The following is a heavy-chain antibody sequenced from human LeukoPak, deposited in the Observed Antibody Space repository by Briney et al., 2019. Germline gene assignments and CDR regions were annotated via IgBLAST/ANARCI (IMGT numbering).Heavy chain of an antibody. Sequence: GGSLRLSCAASGFTFDDYATHWVRQAPGKGLEWVSLISGDGGSTYYADSVKGRFTISRDNSKNSLYLQMNSLRTEDTALYYCAKDTRIAVAGSWFDPWGQGTLVTVSS. J-gene: IGHJ5*02. D-gene: IGHD6-19*01. CDR1: GFTFDDYA. CDR2: ISGDGGST. CDR3: AKDTRIAVAGSWFDP. V-gene: IGHV3-43*02.